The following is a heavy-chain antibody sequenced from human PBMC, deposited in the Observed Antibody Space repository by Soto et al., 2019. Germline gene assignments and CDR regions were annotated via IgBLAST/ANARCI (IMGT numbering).Heavy chain of an antibody. J-gene: IGHJ5*02. Sequence: SETLSLTCSVSGGSMSSYYWTWIRQPAGKGLEWIGRVYSSGGTHYNSSLKSRVTISLDTSKNQFSLRLISVTAADTAVYYCARGQRFSDWHAPWGQGTLVTVSS. CDR1: GGSMSSYY. V-gene: IGHV4-4*07. D-gene: IGHD3-3*01. CDR2: VYSSGGT. CDR3: ARGQRFSDWHAP.